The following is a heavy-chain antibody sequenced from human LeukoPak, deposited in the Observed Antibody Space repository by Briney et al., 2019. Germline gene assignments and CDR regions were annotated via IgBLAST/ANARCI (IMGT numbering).Heavy chain of an antibody. CDR2: ISAYNGNT. V-gene: IGHV1-18*01. CDR1: GYTFTSYG. D-gene: IGHD1-26*01. J-gene: IGHJ4*02. Sequence: ASVKVSCKASGYTFTSYGISWVRQAPGQGLEWMGWISAYNGNTNYAQKLQGRVTMTTDTSTSTAYMELSSLRSEDTAVYYCATYVYSSGSYLMLPPDYWGQGTLVTVSS. CDR3: ATYVYSSGSYLMLPPDY.